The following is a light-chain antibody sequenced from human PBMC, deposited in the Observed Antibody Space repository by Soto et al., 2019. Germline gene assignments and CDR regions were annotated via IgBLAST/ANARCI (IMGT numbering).Light chain of an antibody. CDR2: SAS. Sequence: DIQMTQSPASLSVSVGDRVTITCRASQSINNYLNWYLQRPGQAPKLLIRSASTLQRGVPSRFSGSGSRIEFTLTIADLQPDDFGTYYCQQSLTMPITFGHGTRLDIK. V-gene: IGKV1-39*01. CDR3: QQSLTMPIT. CDR1: QSINNY. J-gene: IGKJ5*01.